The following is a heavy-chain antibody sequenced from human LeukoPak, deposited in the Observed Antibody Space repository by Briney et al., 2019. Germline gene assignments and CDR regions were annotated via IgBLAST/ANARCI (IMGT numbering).Heavy chain of an antibody. CDR1: GFTFDDYG. Sequence: PGGSLRLSCAASGFTFDDYGMSWVRQAPGKGLEWVSGINWNGGSTGYADSVKGRFTISRDNAKNSLYLQMNSLRAEDTALYYCARVRRWELLLHYYYMDVWGKGTPVTISS. CDR2: INWNGGST. D-gene: IGHD1-26*01. V-gene: IGHV3-20*04. J-gene: IGHJ6*03. CDR3: ARVRRWELLLHYYYMDV.